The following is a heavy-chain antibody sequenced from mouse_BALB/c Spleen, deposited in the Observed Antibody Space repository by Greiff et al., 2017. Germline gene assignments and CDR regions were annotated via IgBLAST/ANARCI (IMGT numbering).Heavy chain of an antibody. D-gene: IGHD1-1*01. CDR2: IWAGGST. Sequence: QVQLKQSGPGLVAPSQSLSITCTVSGYSFTSYGVHWVRQPPGKGLEWLGVIWAGGSTNYNSALMSRLSISEDNSKSQVYLKMNSLQTDDTAMYYCARRILQYYAMDYWGQGTSVTVSS. J-gene: IGHJ4*01. V-gene: IGHV2-9*02. CDR1: GYSFTSYG. CDR3: ARRILQYYAMDY.